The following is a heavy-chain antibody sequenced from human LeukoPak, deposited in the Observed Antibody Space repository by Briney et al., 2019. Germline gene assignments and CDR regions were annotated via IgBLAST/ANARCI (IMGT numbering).Heavy chain of an antibody. Sequence: PSETLSLTCTVSGGSINGYYWSWIRQPAGKGLEWIGRIYNSESINYNPSLKSRVTMSIDTSKSQFSLKLNSVTAADTAVYYCAKRGSGSWWVFDYWGQGTLVTVSS. D-gene: IGHD6-19*01. CDR3: AKRGSGSWWVFDY. CDR2: IYNSESI. V-gene: IGHV4-4*07. CDR1: GGSINGYY. J-gene: IGHJ4*02.